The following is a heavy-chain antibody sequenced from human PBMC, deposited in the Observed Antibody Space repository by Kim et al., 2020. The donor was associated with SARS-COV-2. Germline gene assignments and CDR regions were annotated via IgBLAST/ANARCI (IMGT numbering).Heavy chain of an antibody. J-gene: IGHJ4*02. V-gene: IGHV3-33*01. CDR1: GFTFSSYG. Sequence: GGSLRLSCAASGFTFSSYGMHWVRQAPGKGLEWVAVIWYDGSNKYYADSVKGRFTISRDNSKNTLYLQMNSLRAEDTAVYYCARGSTVTTDYYFDYWGQGTLVNVSS. CDR2: IWYDGSNK. CDR3: ARGSTVTTDYYFDY. D-gene: IGHD4-17*01.